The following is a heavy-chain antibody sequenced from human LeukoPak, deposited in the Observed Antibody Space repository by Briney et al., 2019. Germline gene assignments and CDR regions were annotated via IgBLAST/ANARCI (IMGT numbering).Heavy chain of an antibody. Sequence: PGGSLRLSCAASGFTFSNYWMTWVRQAPGKGLGWVANMSLDGSEKYYVDSVKGRFTISRDNAKNSLYLQMNSLTAEDTAVYYCARDDGFSCYSYWGQGTLVTVSS. V-gene: IGHV3-7*01. CDR2: MSLDGSEK. J-gene: IGHJ4*02. D-gene: IGHD3/OR15-3a*01. CDR1: GFTFSNYW. CDR3: ARDDGFSCYSY.